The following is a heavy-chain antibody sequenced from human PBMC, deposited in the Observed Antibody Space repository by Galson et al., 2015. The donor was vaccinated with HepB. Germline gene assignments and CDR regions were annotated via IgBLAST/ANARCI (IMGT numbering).Heavy chain of an antibody. Sequence: SLRLSCAASGFTFSDYYMSWIRQAPGKGLEWVSYISSSSSYTYYADSVKGRFTVSRDNSENMLYLQMNSLRAEDTAVYYCAKDLSSTAVGGSLVYWGQGTLVTVSS. V-gene: IGHV3-11*05. D-gene: IGHD2-8*01. CDR1: GFTFSDYY. J-gene: IGHJ4*02. CDR2: ISSSSSYT. CDR3: AKDLSSTAVGGSLVY.